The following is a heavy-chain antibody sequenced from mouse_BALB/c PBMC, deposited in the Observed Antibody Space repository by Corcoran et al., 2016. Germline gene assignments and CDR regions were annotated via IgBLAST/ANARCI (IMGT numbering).Heavy chain of an antibody. D-gene: IGHD4-1*01. CDR2: INPVSNTR. CDR1: GFDFSRYW. V-gene: IGHV4-1*02. CDR3: ARNAHWGYFDF. Sequence: EVKLLESGGGRVQPGGSLNLSCAASGFDFSRYWMIWVRQAPGKGLEWIGEINPVSNTRNYTPSLKDKFIFSRDNAKNTLYLQMSKVRSEDTALHYCARNAHWGYFDFWGQGTTLTVSS. J-gene: IGHJ2*01.